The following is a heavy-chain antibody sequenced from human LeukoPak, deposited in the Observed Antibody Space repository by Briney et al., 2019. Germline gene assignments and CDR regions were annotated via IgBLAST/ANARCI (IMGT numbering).Heavy chain of an antibody. J-gene: IGHJ4*02. V-gene: IGHV3-30*02. CDR2: VRPDGSDK. CDR1: GFTISNYY. Sequence: GGSLRLSCAASGFTISNYYMSWVRQAPGKGLEWVAFVRPDGSDKYYADSVKGRCTISRDNSKSTLYLQMSSLRPEDTAVYHCVKDLTGSYNPIFDYWGQGTLVTVSA. D-gene: IGHD3-10*01. CDR3: VKDLTGSYNPIFDY.